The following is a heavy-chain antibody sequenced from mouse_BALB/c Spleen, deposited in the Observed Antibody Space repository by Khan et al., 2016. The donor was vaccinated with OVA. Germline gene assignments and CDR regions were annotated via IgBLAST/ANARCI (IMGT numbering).Heavy chain of an antibody. CDR3: ARVYGGDFDY. CDR1: GYSIPSDYA. CDR2: ISYSGNT. Sequence: EVQLQESGPGLVKPSQSLSLTCTVTGYSIPSDYAWNWIRQFPGNKLEWMGFISYSGNTNYNPSLKSRISITRHTSKKQFFLQLNSVTTEDTATYYCARVYGGDFDYWGQGTTLTVSS. J-gene: IGHJ2*01. D-gene: IGHD1-1*01. V-gene: IGHV3-2*02.